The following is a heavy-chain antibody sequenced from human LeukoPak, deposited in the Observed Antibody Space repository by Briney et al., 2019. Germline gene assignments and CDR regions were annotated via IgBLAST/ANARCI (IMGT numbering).Heavy chain of an antibody. V-gene: IGHV3-13*01. J-gene: IGHJ6*04. Sequence: GGSLRLSCAASGFTFNTYDMHWVRQATGKGLEWVSVIGPAGDTYYPGSVKGRFTISRENAKNSLYLQMNSLRAEDTAVYYCAELGITMIGGVWGKGTTVTISS. D-gene: IGHD3-10*02. CDR2: IGPAGDT. CDR1: GFTFNTYD. CDR3: AELGITMIGGV.